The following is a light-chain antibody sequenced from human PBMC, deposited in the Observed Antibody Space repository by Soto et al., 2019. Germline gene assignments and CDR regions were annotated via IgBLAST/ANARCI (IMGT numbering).Light chain of an antibody. CDR3: QPRGTWPLT. Sequence: EIVLTQSPATLSLSPGERATLSCRASQSVSSYLVWYQQKPGQAPRLLIYDATNRATGIPARYSASGSGTDFTLTISSLELVDFEVCYSQPRGTWPLTFGGGTKVEIK. V-gene: IGKV3-11*01. J-gene: IGKJ4*01. CDR1: QSVSSY. CDR2: DAT.